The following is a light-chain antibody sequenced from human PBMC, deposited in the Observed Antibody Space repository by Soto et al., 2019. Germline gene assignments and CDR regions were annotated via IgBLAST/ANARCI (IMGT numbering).Light chain of an antibody. J-gene: IGKJ2*01. Sequence: DIQVTQSPSSLSTSIGDKVTITCRASQSFGHFLNWYQQKPGKAPNLIIYATSTLRSGVPSRFTGSGSGTDFTLTITNLQPQDFADYFCQQDYDIPHTFGQGTSLEI. CDR3: QQDYDIPHT. CDR2: ATS. CDR1: QSFGHF. V-gene: IGKV1-39*01.